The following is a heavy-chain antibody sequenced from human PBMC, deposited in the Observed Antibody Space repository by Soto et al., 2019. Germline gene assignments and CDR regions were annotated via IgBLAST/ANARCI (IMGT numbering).Heavy chain of an antibody. V-gene: IGHV3-30-3*01. CDR1: GFPFSSYS. J-gene: IGHJ4*02. D-gene: IGHD6-19*01. Sequence: GGSLSLSCAASGFPFSSYSMHWVRQAPGKGLEWVAVVSYDGSNIYYADSVKGRFTISRDNSKNTLYLQMNSLKPEDTAVYYCARVYSSLDYGIDYWGQGTLVNSPQ. CDR2: VSYDGSNI. CDR3: ARVYSSLDYGIDY.